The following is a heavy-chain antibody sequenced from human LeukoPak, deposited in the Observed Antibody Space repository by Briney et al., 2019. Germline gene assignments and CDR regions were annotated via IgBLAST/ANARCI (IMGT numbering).Heavy chain of an antibody. CDR1: GFTFTDYY. V-gene: IGHV3-11*01. CDR2: ISSSGSTI. Sequence: GGSLRLSCAASGFTFTDYYMSWIRQAPGKGLEWVSYISSSGSTIYYADSVKGRFTISRDNAKNSLYLQMNSLRAEDTAVYYCARGIDYYDSSGYYHWGQGTLVTVSS. CDR3: ARGIDYYDSSGYYH. D-gene: IGHD3-22*01. J-gene: IGHJ5*02.